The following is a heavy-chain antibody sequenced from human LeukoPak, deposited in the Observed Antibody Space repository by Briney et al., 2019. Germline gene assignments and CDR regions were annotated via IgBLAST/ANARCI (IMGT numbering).Heavy chain of an antibody. CDR1: GFTFSSYG. Sequence: PGGSLTLSCAASGFTFSSYGMTWVRPAPGKGLAWVSYISSSSSTIYYAGSVKGRFTISRDNAKNSLYLQLNSLRAEDTAVYYCARTSGGGKRGDAFDIWGQGTMVTVSS. CDR3: ARTSGGGKRGDAFDI. J-gene: IGHJ3*02. CDR2: ISSSSSTI. V-gene: IGHV3-48*01. D-gene: IGHD2-15*01.